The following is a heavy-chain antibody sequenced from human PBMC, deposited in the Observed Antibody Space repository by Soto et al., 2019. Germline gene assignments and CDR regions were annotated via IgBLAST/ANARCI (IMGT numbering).Heavy chain of an antibody. CDR1: GFTFSNYA. D-gene: IGHD2-15*01. J-gene: IGHJ5*02. V-gene: IGHV3-23*05. CDR2: IYGRGSTT. Sequence: EVQVLESGGGLVQPGGSPRLSCAVSGFTFSNYAMSWVRQAPGKGLEWVSTIYGRGSTTYYADSVKGRFTISRDNSKDTLHLQMNSLRVEDTAVYYCVKYCSTTICPDRWFDAWGQGALVIVSS. CDR3: VKYCSTTICPDRWFDA.